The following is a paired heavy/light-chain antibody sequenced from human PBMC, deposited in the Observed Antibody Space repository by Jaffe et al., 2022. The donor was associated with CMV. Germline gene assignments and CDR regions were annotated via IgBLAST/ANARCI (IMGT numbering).Light chain of an antibody. V-gene: IGLV1-51*02. CDR3: GTWDNSLSGWV. Sequence: QSVLTQPPSVSAAPGQKVTISCSGSSSNIGNNYVSWFQQLPGTAPKLLMYENNKRPSGIPDRFSGSKSGTSVTLGITGLQTGDEADYYCGTWDNSLSGWVFGGGTKLTVL. CDR2: ENN. CDR1: SSNIGNNY. J-gene: IGLJ3*02.
Heavy chain of an antibody. V-gene: IGHV3-23*04. D-gene: IGHD6-13*01. CDR2: ISGSGYMT. Sequence: EVQVVESGGGLIQPGGSLRLSCAASGFTFSSCAMNWVRQTPGKGLEWVSGISGSGYMTNYADSVKGRFTISRHNSKNSLYLQMNSLRADDTAVYYCARSDGAASWYPLDVWGKGTTVTVSS. J-gene: IGHJ6*04. CDR3: ARSDGAASWYPLDV. CDR1: GFTFSSCA.